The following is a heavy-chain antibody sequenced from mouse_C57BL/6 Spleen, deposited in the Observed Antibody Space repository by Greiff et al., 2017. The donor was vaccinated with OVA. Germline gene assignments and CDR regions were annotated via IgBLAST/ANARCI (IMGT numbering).Heavy chain of an antibody. CDR1: CYTFTSYW. D-gene: IGHD2-2*01. Sequence: QVQLQQPGAELVKPGASVKLSCKASCYTFTSYWMQWVKQRPGQGLEWIGEIDPSDIYTNYNQKFKGKATLTVDTSSSTAYMQLSSLTSEDSAVYYCAIYYGYEREAWFAYWGQGTLVTVSA. CDR2: IDPSDIYT. V-gene: IGHV1-50*01. CDR3: AIYYGYEREAWFAY. J-gene: IGHJ3*01.